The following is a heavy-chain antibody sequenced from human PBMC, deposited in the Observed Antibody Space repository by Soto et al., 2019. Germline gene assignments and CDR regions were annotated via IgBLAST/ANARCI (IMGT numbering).Heavy chain of an antibody. CDR2: IWYDGSKK. CDR3: ARDYCSSSSCFDY. CDR1: GFTYSNYG. V-gene: IGHV3-33*01. J-gene: IGHJ4*02. D-gene: IGHD2-2*01. Sequence: GGSLRLSCAASGFTYSNYGMHWVRQAPGKGLEWVAVIWYDGSKKYYVDPVKGRFTISRDSSKNMVYLQMSSLRAEDTALYYCARDYCSSSSCFDYWGQGTLVTVSS.